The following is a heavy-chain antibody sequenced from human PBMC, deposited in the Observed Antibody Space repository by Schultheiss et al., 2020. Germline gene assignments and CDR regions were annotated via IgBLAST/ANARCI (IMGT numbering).Heavy chain of an antibody. V-gene: IGHV1-69*13. D-gene: IGHD3-22*01. CDR2: IIPIFGTA. CDR1: GGTFSSYA. J-gene: IGHJ6*02. Sequence: SVKVSCKASGGTFSSYAISWVRQAPGQGLEWMGGIIPIFGTANYAQKFQGRVTITADESTSTAYMELSSLRSEDTAVYYCARATATNPITMIVVVTYYYYGMDVWGQGTTVNVYS. CDR3: ARATATNPITMIVVVTYYYYGMDV.